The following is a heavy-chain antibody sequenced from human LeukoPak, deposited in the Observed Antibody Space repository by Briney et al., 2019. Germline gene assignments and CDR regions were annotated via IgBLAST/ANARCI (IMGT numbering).Heavy chain of an antibody. CDR2: IYSGGST. CDR1: GFTVSSNH. D-gene: IGHD1-1*01. Sequence: PGGSLRLSRAASGFTVSSNHMSWVRQAPGKGLEWVSVIYSGGSTDYADSVKGRFTISRDNSKNTLYLQMYSLRAEDTAVYHCARGPAGYNWGQGTLVTVSS. J-gene: IGHJ4*02. CDR3: ARGPAGYN. V-gene: IGHV3-53*01.